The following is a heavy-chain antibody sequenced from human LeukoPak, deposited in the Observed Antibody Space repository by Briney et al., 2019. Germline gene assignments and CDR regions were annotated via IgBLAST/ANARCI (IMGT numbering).Heavy chain of an antibody. Sequence: GGSLRPSCAASGFSFRSYGMHWVRQAPGKGLEWVAFIRYDGSNKYYADSVKGRFTISRDNAKNSLYLQMNSLRAEDTAVYYCARHKRAGYYYGSGSPNWFDPWGQGTLVTVSS. D-gene: IGHD3-10*01. CDR2: IRYDGSNK. V-gene: IGHV3-30*02. CDR3: ARHKRAGYYYGSGSPNWFDP. J-gene: IGHJ5*02. CDR1: GFSFRSYG.